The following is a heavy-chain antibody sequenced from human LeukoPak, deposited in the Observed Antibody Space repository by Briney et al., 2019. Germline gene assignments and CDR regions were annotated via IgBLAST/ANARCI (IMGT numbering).Heavy chain of an antibody. V-gene: IGHV4-34*01. J-gene: IGHJ6*03. D-gene: IGHD6-6*01. CDR2: INHSGST. CDR1: CGSFSGYY. Sequence: SETLSLICAVYCGSFSGYYWSWIRQPPGKGLGCIGEINHSGSTNYNPSLKSRVTISVDTSKNQSSLKLSSVTAADAAVYYCASLHAPIAARPGVSSYYYYMDVWGKGTTVTVSS. CDR3: ASLHAPIAARPGVSSYYYYMDV.